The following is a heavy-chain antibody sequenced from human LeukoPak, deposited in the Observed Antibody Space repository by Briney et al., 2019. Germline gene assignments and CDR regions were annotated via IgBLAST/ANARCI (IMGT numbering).Heavy chain of an antibody. CDR1: GGSISSSSYY. J-gene: IGHJ5*02. CDR2: IYYSGST. D-gene: IGHD6-13*01. CDR3: ARNRIAAAGTGSVSWFDP. V-gene: IGHV4-39*01. Sequence: SETLSLTCTVSGGSISSSSYYWGWNRQPPGKGLEWIGSIYYSGSTYYNPSLKSRVAISVDTSKNQFSLKLSSVTAADTAVYYCARNRIAAAGTGSVSWFDPWGQGTLVTVSS.